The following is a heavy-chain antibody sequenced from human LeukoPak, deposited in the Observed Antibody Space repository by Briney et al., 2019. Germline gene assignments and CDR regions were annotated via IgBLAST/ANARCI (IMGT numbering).Heavy chain of an antibody. Sequence: ASVTVTCKACGYTFTTHVINWVRQATGKGLEWLGWMSPNSGDTGYAQKFQGRVTMTSDSSISTAYMELSSLRSEDTAIFYCVRTPPNWGFDYWGQGTLVTVSS. CDR2: MSPNSGDT. V-gene: IGHV1-8*01. J-gene: IGHJ4*02. D-gene: IGHD7-27*01. CDR3: VRTPPNWGFDY. CDR1: GYTFTTHV.